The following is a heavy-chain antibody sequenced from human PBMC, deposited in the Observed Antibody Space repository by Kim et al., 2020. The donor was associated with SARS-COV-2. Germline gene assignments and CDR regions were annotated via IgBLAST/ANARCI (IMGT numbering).Heavy chain of an antibody. J-gene: IGHJ4*02. CDR1: GGSFSGYY. D-gene: IGHD2-2*01. CDR3: ARSDRGVIVVVPAAVPYYFDY. V-gene: IGHV4-34*01. Sequence: SETLSLTCAVYGGSFSGYYWSWIRQPPGKGLEWIGEINHSGSTNYNPSLKSRVTISVDTSKNQFSLKLSSVTAADTAVYYCARSDRGVIVVVPAAVPYYFDYWGQGTLVTVSS. CDR2: INHSGST.